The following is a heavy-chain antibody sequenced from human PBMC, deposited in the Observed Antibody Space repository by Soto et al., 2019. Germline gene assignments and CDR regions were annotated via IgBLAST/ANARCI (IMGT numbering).Heavy chain of an antibody. J-gene: IGHJ3*01. CDR3: AKDRMSYNSVWDPFDV. D-gene: IGHD1-20*01. Sequence: SLKLFSAASRVIVSDYAISAVSKTQGKGLEWVSSIGRGGDDTHYADYVRCRFTISRDNSKNTLYLQMSSLRAEDTAIYYCAKDRMSYNSVWDPFDVWGQGTMVTVSS. CDR1: RVIVSDYA. V-gene: IGHV3-23*01. CDR2: IGRGGDDT.